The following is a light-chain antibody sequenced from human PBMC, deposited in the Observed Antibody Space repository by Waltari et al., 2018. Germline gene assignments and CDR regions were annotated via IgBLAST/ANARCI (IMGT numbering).Light chain of an antibody. J-gene: IGLJ2*01. CDR1: SSNIGSNT. V-gene: IGLV1-44*01. CDR3: AACDDSLNVVL. CDR2: ANN. Sequence: QSVLTQPPSASGTPGQRVTISCSGSSSNIGSNTVNWYQQLPGTAPKLLIYANNLRPSGVPDRFSGSKSGTSASLAISGLQSEDEADYYCAACDDSLNVVLFGGGTKLTVL.